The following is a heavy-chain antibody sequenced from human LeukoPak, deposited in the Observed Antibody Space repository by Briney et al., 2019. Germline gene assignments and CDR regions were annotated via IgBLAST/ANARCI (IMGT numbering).Heavy chain of an antibody. CDR2: INPNSGGT. D-gene: IGHD3-10*01. CDR1: GYTFTGYY. J-gene: IGHJ4*02. V-gene: IGHV1-2*06. CDR3: ARSDTTMVRGVITPLGY. Sequence: GASVKVSCKASGYTFTGYYMHWVRQAPGQGLEWMGRINPNSGGTNYAQKFQGRVTMTRDTSISTAYMELSRLRSDDTAVYFCARSDTTMVRGVITPLGYWGQGTLVTVSS.